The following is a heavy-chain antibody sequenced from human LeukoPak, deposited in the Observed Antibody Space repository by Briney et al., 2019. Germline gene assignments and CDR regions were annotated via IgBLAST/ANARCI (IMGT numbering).Heavy chain of an antibody. V-gene: IGHV3-23*01. Sequence: GGSLRLSCAASGFTFSNYAINWVRQAPGKGLEWVSGISGSGDNTYYADSVKGRFTISRDNSKNTLYLQMNSLRAEDTAVYYCEKGGRGLKSFDPWGQGTLVTVSS. CDR3: EKGGRGLKSFDP. D-gene: IGHD3-16*01. J-gene: IGHJ5*02. CDR2: ISGSGDNT. CDR1: GFTFSNYA.